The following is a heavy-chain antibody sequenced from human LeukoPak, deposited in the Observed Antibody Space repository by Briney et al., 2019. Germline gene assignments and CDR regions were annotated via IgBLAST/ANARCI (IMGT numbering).Heavy chain of an antibody. J-gene: IGHJ3*02. D-gene: IGHD2-2*01. CDR3: ARDSPAAKRGHAFDI. CDR2: IYYSGST. V-gene: IGHV4-59*01. CDR1: GGSISSYY. Sequence: PSETLSLTCTVSGGSISSYYWSWIRQPPGKGLEWIGYIYYSGSTNYNPSLKSRVTISVDTSKNQFSLKLSSVTAADTAVYYCARDSPAAKRGHAFDIWGQGTMATVSS.